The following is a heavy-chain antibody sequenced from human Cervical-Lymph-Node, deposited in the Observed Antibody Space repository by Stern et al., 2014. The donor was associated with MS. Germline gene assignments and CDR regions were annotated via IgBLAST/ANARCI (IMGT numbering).Heavy chain of an antibody. V-gene: IGHV3-49*03. Sequence: VQLVESGGGLVQPGGSLRLSCTTSGFTFADYSVRWFRQAPGKGLEWVGFIRSKPYGGTTEYSASVEGTVTISRDDFRGIAYLQMNSLKTEDTAVYFCARSTVVDPFDPWGQGTRVTVSS. CDR1: GFTFADYS. CDR2: IRSKPYGGTT. D-gene: IGHD3-22*01. CDR3: ARSTVVDPFDP. J-gene: IGHJ5*02.